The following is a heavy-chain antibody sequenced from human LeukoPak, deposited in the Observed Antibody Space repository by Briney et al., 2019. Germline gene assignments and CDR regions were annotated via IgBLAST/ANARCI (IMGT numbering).Heavy chain of an antibody. V-gene: IGHV3-20*04. J-gene: IGHJ6*02. CDR2: INWNGGGT. CDR3: ARHMRATSTYSFFGLDV. D-gene: IGHD1-26*01. Sequence: WSGGSLKLSCAATGFTFKDYGMHWVRQPPGKGLEWVSSINWNGGGTDYADSVKGRFTISRDNAKNSLYLQLSSLRPEDTALYYCARHMRATSTYSFFGLDVWGQGTTVTVSS. CDR1: GFTFKDYG.